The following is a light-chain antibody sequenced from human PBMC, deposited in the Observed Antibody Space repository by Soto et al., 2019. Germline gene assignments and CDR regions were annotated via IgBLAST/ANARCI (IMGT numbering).Light chain of an antibody. J-gene: IGKJ2*01. Sequence: EIVLTQSPATLSLSEGERATLSCRASQSVSFFAWYQQKPGQYPRLLIYDASKRATGFPVRFSGSGSGTDFTLTISSLEHEDFAVYYCQQRSNWLYTFGQGTKLEIK. CDR1: QSVSF. CDR2: DAS. CDR3: QQRSNWLYT. V-gene: IGKV3-11*01.